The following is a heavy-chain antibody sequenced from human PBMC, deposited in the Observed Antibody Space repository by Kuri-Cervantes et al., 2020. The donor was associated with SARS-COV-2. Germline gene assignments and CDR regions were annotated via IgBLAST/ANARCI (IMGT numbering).Heavy chain of an antibody. V-gene: IGHV3-53*01. D-gene: IGHD3-22*01. CDR1: GFTVSSNY. CDR2: IYSGGST. CDR3: AREAYNYYYDSSGYLLGGAFDI. Sequence: GGSLRLSCAASGFTVSSNYMSWVRQAPGKGLEWVSVIYSGGSTYYADSVKGRFTISRDNSKNTLHLQMNSLRAEDTAVYYCAREAYNYYYDSSGYLLGGAFDIWGQGTMVTVSS. J-gene: IGHJ3*02.